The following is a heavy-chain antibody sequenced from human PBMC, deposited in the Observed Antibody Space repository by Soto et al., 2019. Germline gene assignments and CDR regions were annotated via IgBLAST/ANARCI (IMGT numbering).Heavy chain of an antibody. V-gene: IGHV4-4*02. D-gene: IGHD5-18*01. J-gene: IGHJ6*02. CDR3: ARDKSNGYSYGFYYYYGMDV. CDR1: GGSISSSNW. CDR2: IYHSGST. Sequence: KPSETLSLTCAVSGGSISSSNWWSWVRQPPGKGQEWIGEIYHSGSTNYNPSLKSRVTISVDKSKNQFSLKLSSVTAADTAVYYCARDKSNGYSYGFYYYYGMDVWGQGTAVT.